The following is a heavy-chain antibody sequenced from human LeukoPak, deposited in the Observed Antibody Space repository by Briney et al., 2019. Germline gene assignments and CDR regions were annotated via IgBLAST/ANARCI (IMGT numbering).Heavy chain of an antibody. V-gene: IGHV1-8*01. D-gene: IGHD3-3*01. Sequence: ASVKVSCKASGYTFTSYDINWVRQATGQGLEWMGWMNPNSGNTGYAQKFQGRVTMTRNTSISTAYMELSSLRSEDTAVYYCARHPYYDFWSGYYTDYYYYMDVWGKGTTVTVSS. CDR2: MNPNSGNT. J-gene: IGHJ6*03. CDR3: ARHPYYDFWSGYYTDYYYYMDV. CDR1: GYTFTSYD.